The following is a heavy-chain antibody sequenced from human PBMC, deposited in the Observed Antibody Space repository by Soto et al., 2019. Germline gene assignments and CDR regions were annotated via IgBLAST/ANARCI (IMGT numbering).Heavy chain of an antibody. V-gene: IGHV3-9*01. CDR3: AKDIGRTDYYYYGMDV. CDR2: ISWNSGSI. J-gene: IGHJ6*02. Sequence: ESGGGLVQPGRSLRLSCAASGFTFDDYAMHWVRQAPGKGLEWVSGISWNSGSIGYADSVKGRFTISRDNAKNSLYLQMNSLRAEDTALYYCAKDIGRTDYYYYGMDVWGQGTTVTVSS. D-gene: IGHD3-10*01. CDR1: GFTFDDYA.